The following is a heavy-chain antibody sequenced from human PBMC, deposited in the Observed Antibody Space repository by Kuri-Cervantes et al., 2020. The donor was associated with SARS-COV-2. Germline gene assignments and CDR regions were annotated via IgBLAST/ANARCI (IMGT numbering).Heavy chain of an antibody. CDR2: IIPIFGTA. V-gene: IGHV1-69*06. J-gene: IGHJ6*02. D-gene: IGHD4-11*01. CDR1: GYTFTSYA. Sequence: SSVTVSCTAFGYTFTSYAISWVGPAPGQGLEWMGGIIPIFGTANYAQKFQGRVTITADKSTSTAYMELSSLRSEDTAVYYCARDRATVTTLNGMDVWGQGTTVTVSS. CDR3: ARDRATVTTLNGMDV.